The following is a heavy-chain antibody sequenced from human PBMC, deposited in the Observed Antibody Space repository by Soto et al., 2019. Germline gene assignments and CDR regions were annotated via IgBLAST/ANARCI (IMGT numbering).Heavy chain of an antibody. D-gene: IGHD2-21*01. CDR2: FSGGRDTT. CDR3: AKATSATCTGSICYSFDY. Sequence: GGSLRLSCVASGFTLCSYAMGWVRQAPGQRLEWVATFSGGRDTTWHADSVKGRFTVSRDSSKNTLSLQMNSLRPEDTALYYCAKATSATCTGSICYSFDYWGQGTLVTVS. CDR1: GFTLCSYA. J-gene: IGHJ4*02. V-gene: IGHV3-23*01.